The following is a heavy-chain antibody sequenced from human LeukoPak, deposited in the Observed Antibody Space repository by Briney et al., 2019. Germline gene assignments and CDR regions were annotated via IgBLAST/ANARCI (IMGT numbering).Heavy chain of an antibody. CDR3: ARTHSSGREDWFDP. J-gene: IGHJ5*02. CDR1: GGTFSSYA. D-gene: IGHD6-19*01. Sequence: ASVKVSCKASGGTFSSYAISWVRQAPGQGLEWMGWINPNSGGTNYAQKFQGRVTMTRDTSISTAYMELSRLRSDDTAVYYCARTHSSGREDWFDPWGQGTLVTVSS. CDR2: INPNSGGT. V-gene: IGHV1-2*02.